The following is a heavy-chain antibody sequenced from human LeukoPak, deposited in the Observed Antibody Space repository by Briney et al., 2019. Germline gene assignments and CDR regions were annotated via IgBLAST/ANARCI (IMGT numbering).Heavy chain of an antibody. J-gene: IGHJ4*02. CDR3: ARQVTVGSFFDY. V-gene: IGHV4-39*01. Sequence: SETLSLTCTVSGGSISSSSYYWGWIRQPPGKGLEWIGSIYYSGSTYYNPSLKSRVTISVDTSKNQFSLKLSSVIAADTAVYYCARQVTVGSFFDYWGQGTLVTVSS. D-gene: IGHD2-21*02. CDR1: GGSISSSSYY. CDR2: IYYSGST.